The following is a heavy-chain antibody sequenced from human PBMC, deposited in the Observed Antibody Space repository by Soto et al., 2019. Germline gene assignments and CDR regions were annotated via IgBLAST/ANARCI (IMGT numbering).Heavy chain of an antibody. Sequence: GASVKVSCKASGYTFINYYMHWVRQAPGQGLEWIGRIIPGDGSTHYAQRFQDRVIMTRDTSTSTVYMELNSLRSEDSAVYYCARGGPELATIGSFDYWGQGTLVTVSS. CDR3: ARGGPELATIGSFDY. CDR1: GYTFINYY. CDR2: IIPGDGST. J-gene: IGHJ4*02. V-gene: IGHV1-46*01. D-gene: IGHD5-12*01.